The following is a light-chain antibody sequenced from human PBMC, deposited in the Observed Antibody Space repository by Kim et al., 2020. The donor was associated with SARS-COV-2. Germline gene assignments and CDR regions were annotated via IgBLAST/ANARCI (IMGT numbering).Light chain of an antibody. CDR2: SND. V-gene: IGLV1-44*01. J-gene: IGLJ2*01. Sequence: GQRFTISCSGSISNIGGNVVNWYQQLPGTAPKLLMYSNDYRPSGVPDRFSGSKSGTSASLAISGLQSEDEADYYCVAWDDSLKGSVFGGGTQLTVL. CDR1: ISNIGGNV. CDR3: VAWDDSLKGSV.